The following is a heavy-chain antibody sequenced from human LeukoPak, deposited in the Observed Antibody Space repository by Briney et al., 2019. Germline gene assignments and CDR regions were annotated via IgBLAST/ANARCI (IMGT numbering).Heavy chain of an antibody. CDR2: IYYSGTT. J-gene: IGHJ6*03. CDR1: GGSISSRSYY. D-gene: IGHD1-1*01. CDR3: AAVASTTYYYYMDV. Sequence: SETLSLTCSASGGSISSRSYYWGWIRQPPGKGLEGIGSIYYSGTTQYNASLKSRVTISVDTSKNQFSLEMSSVTAADTAVYYCAAVASTTYYYYMDVWGKGTTVTVSS. V-gene: IGHV4-39*01.